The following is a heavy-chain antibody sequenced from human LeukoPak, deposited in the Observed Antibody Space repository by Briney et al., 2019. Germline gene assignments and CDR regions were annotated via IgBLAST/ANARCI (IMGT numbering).Heavy chain of an antibody. CDR2: IYSSGDT. CDR1: GGSISSYY. V-gene: IGHV4-59*08. J-gene: IGHJ5*02. CDR3: ARHVIYSGGYSYWFDP. D-gene: IGHD1-26*01. Sequence: PSETLSLTCTVSGGSISSYYWSWLRQSPGKGLEWIAYIYSSGDTNYNPSLRSRASISLDTSKNLCSLRLSSVTAADTAVYYCARHVIYSGGYSYWFDPWGLGTLVTVSS.